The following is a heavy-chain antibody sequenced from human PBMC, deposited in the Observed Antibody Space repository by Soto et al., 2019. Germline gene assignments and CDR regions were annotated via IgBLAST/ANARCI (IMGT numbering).Heavy chain of an antibody. CDR3: ARHGADYGDYPYYFDY. V-gene: IGHV4-59*08. CDR2: IYYSGST. CDR1: GGSISSYY. D-gene: IGHD4-17*01. Sequence: SETLSLTCTVSGGSISSYYWSWIRQPPGKGLEWIGYIYYSGSTNYNPSLKSRVTISVDTSKNQFSLKLSSVTAADTAVYYCARHGADYGDYPYYFDYWGQGTLVTVSS. J-gene: IGHJ4*02.